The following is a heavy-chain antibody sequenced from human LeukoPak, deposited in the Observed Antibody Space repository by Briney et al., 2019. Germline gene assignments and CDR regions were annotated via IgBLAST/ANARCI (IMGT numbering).Heavy chain of an antibody. CDR2: ISSSSSYI. D-gene: IGHD1-14*01. Sequence: PGGSLRLSCAASGFTFSSDSMNWVRQAPGKGLEWVSSISSSSSYIYYADSVKGRFTISRDNAKNSLYLQMNSLRAEDTAVYYCARVWSTGRNDAFDIWGQGTMVTVSS. J-gene: IGHJ3*02. CDR1: GFTFSSDS. CDR3: ARVWSTGRNDAFDI. V-gene: IGHV3-21*01.